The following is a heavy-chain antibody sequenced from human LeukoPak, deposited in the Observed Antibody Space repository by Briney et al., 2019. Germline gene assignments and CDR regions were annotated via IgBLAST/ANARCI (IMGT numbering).Heavy chain of an antibody. CDR1: GGSFSGYY. CDR3: ARGYCSSTSCYATLDH. CDR2: INHSGTT. V-gene: IGHV4-34*01. J-gene: IGHJ4*02. Sequence: PSETLSLTCAVYGGSFSGYYWSWIRQPPGKGLEWIGEINHSGTTNYNPSLKSRVTISVDTSNNQFSLKLGSVTAADTAVYYCARGYCSSTSCYATLDHWGQGTLVTVSS. D-gene: IGHD2-2*01.